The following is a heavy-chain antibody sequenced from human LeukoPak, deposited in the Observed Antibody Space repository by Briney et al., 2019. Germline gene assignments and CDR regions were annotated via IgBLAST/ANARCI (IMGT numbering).Heavy chain of an antibody. D-gene: IGHD6-13*01. CDR3: ARIGSSSWYYFDY. J-gene: IGHJ4*02. Sequence: GGSLRPSCAASGFTFSDYYMSWIRQAPGKGLEWVSYISSSSSYTNYADSVKGRFTISRDNAKNSLYLQMNSLRAEDTAVYYCARIGSSSWYYFDYWGQGTLVTVSS. V-gene: IGHV3-11*03. CDR2: ISSSSSYT. CDR1: GFTFSDYY.